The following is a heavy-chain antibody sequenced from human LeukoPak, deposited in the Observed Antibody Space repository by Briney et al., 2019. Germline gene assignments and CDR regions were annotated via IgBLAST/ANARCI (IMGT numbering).Heavy chain of an antibody. J-gene: IGHJ4*02. V-gene: IGHV4-59*08. CDR3: ARLQRVGNSGYYFDY. D-gene: IGHD3-22*01. Sequence: PSETLSLTCTVSGGSISSYYWSWIRQPPGMGLEWIGYIYYSGSTNYNPSLKSRLTISVDTSKNQFSLKLSSVTAADTAVYYCARLQRVGNSGYYFDYWGQGTLVTVSS. CDR2: IYYSGST. CDR1: GGSISSYY.